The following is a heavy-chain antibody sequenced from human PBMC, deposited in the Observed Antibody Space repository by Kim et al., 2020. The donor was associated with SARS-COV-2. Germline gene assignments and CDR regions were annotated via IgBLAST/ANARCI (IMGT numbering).Heavy chain of an antibody. Sequence: SETLSLTCTVSGGSISSSSYYWGWIRQPPGKGREWIGSIYYSGSTYYNPSLKSRVTISVDTSKNQFSLKLSSVTAADTAVYYCARDPPSDHYRHYYYGSGSGDYWGPGTLVTVSS. CDR3: ARDPPSDHYRHYYYGSGSGDY. V-gene: IGHV4-39*07. D-gene: IGHD3-10*01. CDR1: GGSISSSSYY. CDR2: IYYSGST. J-gene: IGHJ4*02.